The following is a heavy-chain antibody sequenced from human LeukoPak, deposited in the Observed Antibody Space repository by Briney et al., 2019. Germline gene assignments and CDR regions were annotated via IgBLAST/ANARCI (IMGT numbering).Heavy chain of an antibody. D-gene: IGHD6-19*01. V-gene: IGHV5-10-1*01. J-gene: IGHJ4*02. CDR3: ARVPPYTSGWYYFDY. CDR2: IDPSDSYS. Sequence: GESLKISCKGSGYRFTSYWISWVRQMPGKGLEWMGRIDPSDSYSSYSPSFRGHVTISADKSISTAYLRWSSLKASDTAMYYCARVPPYTSGWYYFDYWGQGTLVTVSS. CDR1: GYRFTSYW.